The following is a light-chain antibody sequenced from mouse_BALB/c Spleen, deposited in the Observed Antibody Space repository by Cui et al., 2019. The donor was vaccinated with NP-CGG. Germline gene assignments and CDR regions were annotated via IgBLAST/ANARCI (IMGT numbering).Light chain of an antibody. J-gene: IGLJ1*01. V-gene: IGLV1*01. CDR1: TGAVTASNY. Sequence: QAVVNQESAITTSPGETVTLTCRSSTGAVTASNYANWVQEKPDHLFTGLIGGTKNRVPGVPARFSGSLIGDKAALTITGAQTEDEAIYFCALWYSNHWVFGGGTKLTVL. CDR2: GTK. CDR3: ALWYSNHWV.